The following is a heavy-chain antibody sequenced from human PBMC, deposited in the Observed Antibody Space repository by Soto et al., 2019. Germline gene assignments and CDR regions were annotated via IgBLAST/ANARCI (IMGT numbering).Heavy chain of an antibody. D-gene: IGHD4-17*01. J-gene: IGHJ4*02. CDR1: GFTFSLYW. V-gene: IGHV3-7*01. CDR2: IKEDGSEK. CDR3: ARVPYGESLDY. Sequence: GGSLRLSCAVSGFTFSLYWMSWVRQAPGKGLEWVANIKEDGSEKNYVDSVKGRFTISRDNAKNSLYLQLNSLRAEDTAVYYCARVPYGESLDYWGQGTLVTVSS.